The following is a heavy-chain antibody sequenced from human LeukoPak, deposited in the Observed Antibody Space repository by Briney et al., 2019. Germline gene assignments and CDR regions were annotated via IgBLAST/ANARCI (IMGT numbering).Heavy chain of an antibody. CDR1: GGSLSGYY. CDR2: INHSGST. CDR3: PRRRWSSSSVIGY. J-gene: IGHJ4*02. D-gene: IGHD6-6*01. V-gene: IGHV4-34*01. Sequence: SETLSLTCGVNGGSLSGYYWIWIRQTPTQELEWIGEINHSGSTNYNPSLKSRVTISVDTAKNQFYLSLTSLTAAETAVYYCPRRRWSSSSVIGYWGRGTRVTVSP.